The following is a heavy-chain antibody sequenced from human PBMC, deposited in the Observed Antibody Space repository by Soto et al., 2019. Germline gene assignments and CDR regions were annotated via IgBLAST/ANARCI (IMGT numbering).Heavy chain of an antibody. Sequence: SVKVSCKASGGTFSSYAISWVRQAPGQGLEWMGGIIPIFGTANYAQKFQGRVTITADESTSTAYMELSSLRSEDTAVYYCARGPSYYYDSSGSDPWGQGTLVTVSS. CDR3: ARGPSYYYDSSGSDP. CDR1: GGTFSSYA. J-gene: IGHJ5*02. V-gene: IGHV1-69*13. CDR2: IIPIFGTA. D-gene: IGHD3-22*01.